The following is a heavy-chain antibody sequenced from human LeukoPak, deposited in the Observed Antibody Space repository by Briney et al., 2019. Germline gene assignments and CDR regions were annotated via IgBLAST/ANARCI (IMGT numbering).Heavy chain of an antibody. J-gene: IGHJ4*02. CDR3: ANFALAAADNIDY. CDR2: ISGSGGST. CDR1: GFAFSSYA. D-gene: IGHD6-13*01. Sequence: GGSLRLSWAASGFAFSSYAMSWVRQAPRKGLDWVSAISGSGGSTYYADSVKGRFTISRDNSKNTLYLQMNSLRAEDTAVYYCANFALAAADNIDYWGQGTLVTVSS. V-gene: IGHV3-23*01.